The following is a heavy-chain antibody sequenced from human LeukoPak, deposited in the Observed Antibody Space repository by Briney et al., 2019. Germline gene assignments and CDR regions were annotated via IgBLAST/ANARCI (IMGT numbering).Heavy chain of an antibody. D-gene: IGHD2-2*01. CDR1: GFTFSSYG. CDR3: AKLGCSSNSCYHI. Sequence: GGSLRLSCAASGFTFSSYGMHWVRQAPGKGLEWAAYIRYDGSNKYYVDSVKGRFTISRDNSKNTLYLQMNSLRAEDTAVYYCAKLGCSSNSCYHIWGQGTMVTVSS. J-gene: IGHJ3*02. V-gene: IGHV3-30*02. CDR2: IRYDGSNK.